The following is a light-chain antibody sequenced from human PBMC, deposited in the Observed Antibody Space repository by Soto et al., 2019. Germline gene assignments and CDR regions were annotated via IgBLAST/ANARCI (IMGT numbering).Light chain of an antibody. Sequence: IQETQSPSTPSASVRDRVTITCRASQSISTRLAWYQQKPGKAPNLLMYKASSLESGVPSRFSGSGSGTEFTLTISSLQPDDFANYYCQQYNSYPLTFGGGTKV. CDR2: KAS. CDR3: QQYNSYPLT. V-gene: IGKV1-5*03. CDR1: QSISTR. J-gene: IGKJ4*01.